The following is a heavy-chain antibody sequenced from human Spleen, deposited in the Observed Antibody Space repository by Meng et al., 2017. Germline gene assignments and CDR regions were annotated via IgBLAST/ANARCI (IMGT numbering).Heavy chain of an antibody. J-gene: IGHJ6*02. Sequence: GESLKISCAASGFTFNSYWMSWVRQAPGKGLEWVSYISSSGSTIYYADSVKGRFTISRDNAKNSLYLQMNSLRAEDTAVYYCARVHVLLWFGELSRGGMDVWGQGTTVTVSS. D-gene: IGHD3-10*01. V-gene: IGHV3-48*03. CDR2: ISSSGSTI. CDR1: GFTFNSYW. CDR3: ARVHVLLWFGELSRGGMDV.